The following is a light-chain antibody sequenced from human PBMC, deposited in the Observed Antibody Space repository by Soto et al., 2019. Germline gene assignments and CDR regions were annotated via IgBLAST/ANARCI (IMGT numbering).Light chain of an antibody. V-gene: IGLV2-14*01. Sequence: QSALTQPASVSGSPGQSITIPCTGTSSDVGSYNYVSWYEQHPGKAPKLMIYEVSNRPSGVSNRFSGSKSGNTASLTISGLQAEDEADYYCSSYTSSNTLVVFGGGTKVTVL. CDR1: SSDVGSYNY. CDR2: EVS. CDR3: SSYTSSNTLVV. J-gene: IGLJ2*01.